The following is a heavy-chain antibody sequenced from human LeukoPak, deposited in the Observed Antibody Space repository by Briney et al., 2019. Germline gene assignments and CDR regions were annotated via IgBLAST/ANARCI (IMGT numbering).Heavy chain of an antibody. CDR1: EFTFSNYA. CDR3: ATKGAGTARYFDY. V-gene: IGHV3-23*01. J-gene: IGHJ4*02. D-gene: IGHD6-19*01. CDR2: ISGGAGNT. Sequence: GGSLRLSCAASEFTFSNYAMGWVRQAPGKGLEWVSAISGGAGNTYYADSVKGRFTISRDNSKNTLYLQMNSLRAEDTAVYYCATKGAGTARYFDYWGQGTLVTVSS.